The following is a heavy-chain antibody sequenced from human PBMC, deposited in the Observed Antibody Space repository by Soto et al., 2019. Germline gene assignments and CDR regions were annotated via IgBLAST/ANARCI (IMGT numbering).Heavy chain of an antibody. Sequence: QVQLVESGGGVVQPGRSLRLSCAASGFTFSNYGMHWVRQAPGKGLEWVAVIWNDGYKKYYEDSVKGRFTISRDNSDNTLFLQMNSLTAEYSAVYYCVRGGKSAGAFDIWGQGTMVTVSS. V-gene: IGHV3-33*01. CDR2: IWNDGYKK. J-gene: IGHJ3*02. D-gene: IGHD3-16*01. CDR3: VRGGKSAGAFDI. CDR1: GFTFSNYG.